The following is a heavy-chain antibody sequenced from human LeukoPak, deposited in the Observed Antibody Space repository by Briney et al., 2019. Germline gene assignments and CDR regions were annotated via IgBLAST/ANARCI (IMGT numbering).Heavy chain of an antibody. Sequence: PGGPLRLSCAASGLTFNNYAMSWVRQAPGKGLEWVSDISGSGGVTHYADSVKGRFTISRDNSKNTLYLQMNSLRAEDTAVYYCAKSVGWVKYYFDYWGQGTLVTVSS. CDR3: AKSVGWVKYYFDY. D-gene: IGHD6-19*01. CDR1: GLTFNNYA. V-gene: IGHV3-23*01. J-gene: IGHJ4*02. CDR2: ISGSGGVT.